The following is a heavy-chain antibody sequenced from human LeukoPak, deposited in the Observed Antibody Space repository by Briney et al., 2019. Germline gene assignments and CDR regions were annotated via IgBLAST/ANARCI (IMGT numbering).Heavy chain of an antibody. Sequence: PGGSLRLSCSAYGFTFSSYEMNWVRQAPGKGLEWVSYISSSGSTIYYADSVKGRFTISRDNAKNSLYLQMNSLRAEDTAVYYCARCGYYDSSGYYPLYFDYWGQGTLVTVSS. J-gene: IGHJ4*02. CDR1: GFTFSSYE. CDR2: ISSSGSTI. D-gene: IGHD3-22*01. V-gene: IGHV3-48*03. CDR3: ARCGYYDSSGYYPLYFDY.